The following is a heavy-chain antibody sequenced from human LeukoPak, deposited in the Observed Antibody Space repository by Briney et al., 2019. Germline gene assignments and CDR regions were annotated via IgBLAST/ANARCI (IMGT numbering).Heavy chain of an antibody. Sequence: GGSLRLSCTASGFIFSTYNMNWVRQAPGKGLEWVAFIRYDGSNKYYADSVKGRFTISRDNSKNTLYLQMNSLRAEDTAVYSCAKDLLWFGEAYYYYMDVWGKGTTVTVSS. CDR3: AKDLLWFGEAYYYYMDV. J-gene: IGHJ6*03. CDR2: IRYDGSNK. CDR1: GFIFSTYN. D-gene: IGHD3-10*01. V-gene: IGHV3-30*02.